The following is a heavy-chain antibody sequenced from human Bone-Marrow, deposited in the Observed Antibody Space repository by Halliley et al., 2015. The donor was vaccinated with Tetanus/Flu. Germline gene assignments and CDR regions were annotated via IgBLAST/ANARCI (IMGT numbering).Heavy chain of an antibody. CDR2: INSDGRTT. J-gene: IGHJ4*02. CDR3: ARHHIAVAGYYFDY. CDR1: GFTFSTHW. D-gene: IGHD6-19*01. Sequence: SLRLSCVGPGFTFSTHWMHWVRQVPGKGLVWVARINSDGRTTDSADSVKGRFTISRDNAKHTVFLQMNSLRAEDRAVYYCARHHIAVAGYYFDYWGQGTQVTVSS. V-gene: IGHV3-74*01.